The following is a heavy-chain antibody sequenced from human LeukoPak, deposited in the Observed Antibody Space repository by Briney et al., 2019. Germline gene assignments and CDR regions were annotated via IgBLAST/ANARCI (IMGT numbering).Heavy chain of an antibody. CDR3: ARARRWLQFHDAFDI. CDR2: ISGSGGST. CDR1: GFTFSSYA. J-gene: IGHJ3*02. Sequence: PGGSLRLSCAASGFTFSSYAMSWVRQAPGKGLEWVSGISGSGGSTYYADSVKGRFTISRDNSKNTLYLQMNSLRAEDTAVYYCARARRWLQFHDAFDIWGQGTMVTVSS. V-gene: IGHV3-23*01. D-gene: IGHD5-24*01.